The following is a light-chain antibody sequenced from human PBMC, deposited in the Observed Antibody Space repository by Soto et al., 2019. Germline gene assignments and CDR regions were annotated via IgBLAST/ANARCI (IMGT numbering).Light chain of an antibody. CDR2: RNV. Sequence: VLTQPPSASGTRGQRVTISCSRSSSNIGSNYVYWYQQLPGTAPKLLMYRNVKRPSGVPDRFSGSKSGTSASLAISGLRSEDEADYYCASWDDSLSGSYVFGTGTKVTVL. J-gene: IGLJ1*01. CDR3: ASWDDSLSGSYV. CDR1: SSNIGSNY. V-gene: IGLV1-47*01.